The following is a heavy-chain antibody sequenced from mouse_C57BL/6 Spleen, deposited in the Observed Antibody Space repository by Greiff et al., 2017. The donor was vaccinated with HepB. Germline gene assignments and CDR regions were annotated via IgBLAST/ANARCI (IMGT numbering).Heavy chain of an antibody. CDR1: GYTFTSYW. V-gene: IGHV1-55*01. Sequence: QVQLQQSGAELVKPGASVKMSCKASGYTFTSYWITWVKQRPGQGLEWIGDIYPGSGSTNYNEKFKSKATLTVDTSSSTAYMQLSSLTSEDSAVYYCARGGSNFLLYFDVWGTGTTVTVSS. D-gene: IGHD2-5*01. J-gene: IGHJ1*03. CDR3: ARGGSNFLLYFDV. CDR2: IYPGSGST.